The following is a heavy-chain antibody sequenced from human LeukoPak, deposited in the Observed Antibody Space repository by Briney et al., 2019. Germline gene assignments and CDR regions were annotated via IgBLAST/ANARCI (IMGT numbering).Heavy chain of an antibody. J-gene: IGHJ6*02. CDR3: AKQHQRGHYGMDV. V-gene: IGHV3-30*02. CDR1: GFIFTTYG. Sequence: GGSLRLSCAASGFIFTTYGMHWVRQAPGKGLEWVAFIRYDGSNRYYADSVKGRFTISRDNSKDTLYLQMNSLRAEDTAVYFRAKQHQRGHYGMDVWGQGTTVAVSS. D-gene: IGHD6-25*01. CDR2: IRYDGSNR.